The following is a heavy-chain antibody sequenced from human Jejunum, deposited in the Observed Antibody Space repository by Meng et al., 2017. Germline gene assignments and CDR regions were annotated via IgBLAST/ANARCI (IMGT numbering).Heavy chain of an antibody. Sequence: SETLSLTCTVSGGSISGYYWSWIRQPPGKGLEWIGFIYYRGSTNYNPSLKTRVTLSLDTSKNQFSLNLNSVTAADTAVYYFARILLLDTRPTLFEYWGRGTLVTVSS. CDR2: IYYRGST. D-gene: IGHD5-18*01. J-gene: IGHJ4*02. CDR1: GGSISGYY. V-gene: IGHV4-59*01. CDR3: ARILLLDTRPTLFEY.